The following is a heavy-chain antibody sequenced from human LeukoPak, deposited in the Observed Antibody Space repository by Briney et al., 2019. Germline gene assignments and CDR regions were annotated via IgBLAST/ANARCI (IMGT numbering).Heavy chain of an antibody. CDR2: IYHSESV. Sequence: SETLSLTCTVSGGSISSGGYYWSWIRQHPGKGLEWIGYIYHSESVYYKPSLKSRVSMSVDTSKNQFSLKGPSVTAADTAVYYCARERSGNNYFYSWGQGSLGTVSP. D-gene: IGHD1/OR15-1a*01. V-gene: IGHV4-31*03. J-gene: IGHJ4*02. CDR3: ARERSGNNYFYS. CDR1: GGSISSGGYY.